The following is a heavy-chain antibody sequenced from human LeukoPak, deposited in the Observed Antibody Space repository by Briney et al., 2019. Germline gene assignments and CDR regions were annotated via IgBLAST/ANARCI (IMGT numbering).Heavy chain of an antibody. CDR1: GDTLTELS. J-gene: IGHJ5*02. CDR2: LDPDDGKI. V-gene: IGHV1-24*01. CDR3: AIDSGIDGKTRWFDP. Sequence: GASVKISCKVSGDTLTELSMHWIRQVPGKGLEYMGGLDPDDGKIIDAQKFRDRVTMTEDTSTDTAYMELSSLRSEDTAVYYCAIDSGIDGKTRWFDPWGQGTLVIVSS. D-gene: IGHD1-20*01.